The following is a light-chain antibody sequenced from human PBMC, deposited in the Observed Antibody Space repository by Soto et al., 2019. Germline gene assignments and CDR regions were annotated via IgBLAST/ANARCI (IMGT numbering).Light chain of an antibody. CDR3: QHRSNWLGT. CDR1: QSVGSF. CDR2: DAS. Sequence: EIVLTQSPATLSLSPGERVTLSCRASQSVGSFLAWYQQKSGQTPRLLIYDASNRAPGIPARFSGSGSGTDFTLTISSLESEDFAVYYCQHRSNWLGTFGPGTKVDIK. J-gene: IGKJ3*01. V-gene: IGKV3-11*01.